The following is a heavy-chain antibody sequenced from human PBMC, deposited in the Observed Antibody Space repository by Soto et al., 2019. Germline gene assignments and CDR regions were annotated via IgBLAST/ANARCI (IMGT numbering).Heavy chain of an antibody. CDR1: GFSFSSFG. CDR2: NSYDGSNK. Sequence: GGSLRLSCAASGFSFSSFGMHWVRQAPGKGLEWVAFNSYDGSNKYYADSVKGRFTISRDSSEKTLYPQMNSLRPEDTAVYYCAKALGELSPESYDYWGQGPLVTVSS. J-gene: IGHJ4*02. D-gene: IGHD3-16*02. V-gene: IGHV3-30*18. CDR3: AKALGELSPESYDY.